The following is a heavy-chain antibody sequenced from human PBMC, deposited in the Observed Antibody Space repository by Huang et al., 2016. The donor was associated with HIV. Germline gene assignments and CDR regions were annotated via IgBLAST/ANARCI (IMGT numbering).Heavy chain of an antibody. V-gene: IGHV4-30-4*08. D-gene: IGHD3-3*01. CDR1: GDSIRSGGYY. J-gene: IGHJ4*02. CDR2: IYYRGSS. Sequence: QVQLQESGPGLVKPSQTLSLTCTVSGDSIRSGGYYWTWIRQSPAKGREWMGYIYYRGSSDYNPALKSRVSISIDAFKNRVSLKLKSVTVADTAVYYCARAPATHSVFFYWGQGTLVTVSA. CDR3: ARAPATHSVFFY.